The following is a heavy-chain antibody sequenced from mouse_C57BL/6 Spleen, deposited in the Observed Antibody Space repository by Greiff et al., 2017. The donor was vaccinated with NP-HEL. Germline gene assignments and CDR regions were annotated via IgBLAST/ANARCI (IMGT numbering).Heavy chain of an antibody. CDR1: GFTFSDYY. V-gene: IGHV5-16*01. J-gene: IGHJ1*03. CDR2: INYDGSST. CDR3: AREAYYGSSCWYFDV. D-gene: IGHD1-1*01. Sequence: EVKLMESEGGLVQPGSSMKLSCTASGFTFSDYYMAWVRQVPEQGLEWVANINYDGSSTYYLDSLKSRFIISRDNAKNIPYLQMSSLKSEDTATYYCAREAYYGSSCWYFDVWGTGTTVTVSS.